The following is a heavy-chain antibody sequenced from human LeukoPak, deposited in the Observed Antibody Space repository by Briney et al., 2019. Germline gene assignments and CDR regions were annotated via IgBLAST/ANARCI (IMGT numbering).Heavy chain of an antibody. D-gene: IGHD3-16*01. Sequence: PGGSLRLSCSASGFTFSTYTMTWVRQAPGKGLEWVSSISGNSDFRSYADSIRGRFTISRDNAKKSLLLQMNSLRVEDTAVYYCARRDLRGIVYWGQGILVTVSS. V-gene: IGHV3-21*01. CDR2: ISGNSDFR. J-gene: IGHJ4*02. CDR3: ARRDLRGIVY. CDR1: GFTFSTYT.